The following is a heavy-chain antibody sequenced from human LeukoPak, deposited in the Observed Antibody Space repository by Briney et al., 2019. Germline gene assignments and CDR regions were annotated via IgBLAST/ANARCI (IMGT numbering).Heavy chain of an antibody. D-gene: IGHD2-15*01. CDR2: IKQDGSKK. CDR1: EFTFSTYW. J-gene: IGHJ3*02. CDR3: ARHRSGGSQDDAFDI. Sequence: GGSLRLSCAASEFTFSTYWMSWVRQAPGKGLEWVADIKQDGSKKSYVDSVKGRFTISRQNAKNSLFLQMNSLRAEDTAVYYCARHRSGGSQDDAFDIWGQGTMVTVSS. V-gene: IGHV3-7*01.